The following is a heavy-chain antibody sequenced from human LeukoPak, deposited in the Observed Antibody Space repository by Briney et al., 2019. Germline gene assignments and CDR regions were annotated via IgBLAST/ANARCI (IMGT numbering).Heavy chain of an antibody. Sequence: SETLSLTCTVSGGSISSYYWSWIRQPPGKGLEWIGYIYYSGSTNYNPSLKSRVTISVDTSKNQFSLKLSSVTAADTAVYYCAGSGWYLFQAFDIWGQGTMVTVSS. CDR2: IYYSGST. D-gene: IGHD6-19*01. CDR1: GGSISSYY. CDR3: AGSGWYLFQAFDI. V-gene: IGHV4-59*08. J-gene: IGHJ3*02.